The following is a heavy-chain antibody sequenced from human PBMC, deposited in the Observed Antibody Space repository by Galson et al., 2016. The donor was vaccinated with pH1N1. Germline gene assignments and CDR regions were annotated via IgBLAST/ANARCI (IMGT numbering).Heavy chain of an antibody. CDR3: ARARKITRQTFWATADALRGGSGRFDY. CDR2: IYSTGST. V-gene: IGHV4-4*07. Sequence: SETLSLTCTVSGGSMDNYYWTWIRQPAGKGLEWIGRIYSTGSTNHHPSLKSRVTMSVDTSKNQFSLNVRSVTAADTAVYYCARARKITRQTFWATADALRGGSGRFDYWGQGTLVTVSS. D-gene: IGHD3-10*01. J-gene: IGHJ4*02. CDR1: GGSMDNYY.